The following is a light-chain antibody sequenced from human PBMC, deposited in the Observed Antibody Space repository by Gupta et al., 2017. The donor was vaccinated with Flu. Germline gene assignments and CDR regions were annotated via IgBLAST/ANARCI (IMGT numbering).Light chain of an antibody. CDR2: AAS. Sequence: AIRMTQSPSSFSASTGDRVTITCRASQGISSYLAWYQQKPGKAPKLLIYAASTLQSGVPSRFSGSGSGTDFXLTISCXQSEDFATYYCQQYYSYPPEITFGXGTKVDIK. CDR1: QGISSY. CDR3: QQYYSYPPEIT. V-gene: IGKV1-8*01. J-gene: IGKJ3*01.